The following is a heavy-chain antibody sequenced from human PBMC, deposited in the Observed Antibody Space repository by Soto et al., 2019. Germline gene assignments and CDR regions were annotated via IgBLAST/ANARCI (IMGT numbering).Heavy chain of an antibody. V-gene: IGHV3-48*01. J-gene: IGHJ6*03. CDR3: ARETSTGNYYMDV. Sequence: EVQLVESGGGLVQPGGSLRLSCAASGFSFSYYGMNWVRQAPGKGLEWVSYISTSSSNIYYVDSVKGRFTISRDNAKNSLSLQMNSLRAADTAVYYCARETSTGNYYMDVWGKGTTVTVSS. CDR1: GFSFSYYG. D-gene: IGHD2-2*01. CDR2: ISTSSSNI.